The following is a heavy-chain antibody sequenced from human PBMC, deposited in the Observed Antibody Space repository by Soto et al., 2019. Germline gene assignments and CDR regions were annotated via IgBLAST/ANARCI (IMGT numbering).Heavy chain of an antibody. CDR3: ASQQLVHYYYGMDV. CDR2: IYYSGST. D-gene: IGHD6-13*01. CDR1: GGSISSSSYY. V-gene: IGHV4-39*01. Sequence: QLQLQESGPGLVKPSETLSLTCTVSGGSISSSSYYWGWIRQPPGKGLEWIGSIYYSGSTYYNPSLKSRVTISVDTSKNQFSLKLSSVTAADTAVYYCASQQLVHYYYGMDVGGQGTTVTVSS. J-gene: IGHJ6*02.